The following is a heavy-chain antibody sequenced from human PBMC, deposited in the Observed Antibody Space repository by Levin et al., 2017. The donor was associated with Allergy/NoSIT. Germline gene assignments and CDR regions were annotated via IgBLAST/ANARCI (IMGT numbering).Heavy chain of an antibody. V-gene: IGHV4-34*01. J-gene: IGHJ6*03. CDR3: ARGAILGYCSSTSCYYYYDYYMDV. D-gene: IGHD2-2*01. CDR1: GGSFSGYY. Sequence: PGGSLRLSCAVYGGSFSGYYWSWIRQPPGKGLEWIGEINHSGSTNYNPSLKSRVTISVDTSKNQFSLKLSSVTAADTAVYYCARGAILGYCSSTSCYYYYDYYMDVWGKGTTVTVSS. CDR2: INHSGST.